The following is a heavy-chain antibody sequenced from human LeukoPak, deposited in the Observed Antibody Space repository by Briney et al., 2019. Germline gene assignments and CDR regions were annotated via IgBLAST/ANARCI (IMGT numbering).Heavy chain of an antibody. Sequence: PGGSLRLSCTVSGFTVSSNSMSWVRQAPGKGLEWVSFIYSGGNTHYSDSVKGRFTISRDNPKNTLYLQMNSLRGEDTAVYYCAKGRGDPYDAFDTWGQGTLVTVSS. J-gene: IGHJ3*02. CDR2: IYSGGNT. CDR1: GFTVSSNS. D-gene: IGHD4-17*01. V-gene: IGHV3-53*01. CDR3: AKGRGDPYDAFDT.